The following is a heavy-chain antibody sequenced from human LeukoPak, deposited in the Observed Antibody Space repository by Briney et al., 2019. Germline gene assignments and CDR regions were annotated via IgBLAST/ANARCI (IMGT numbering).Heavy chain of an antibody. CDR1: GYSISSGYY. J-gene: IGHJ4*02. CDR3: ARTYDYIWGSFRSHSFDS. V-gene: IGHV4-38-2*02. Sequence: SETLSLTCTVSGYSISSGYYWGWIRQPPGKGLEWIGSLYYSGSAYYNPSLKSRVTISVDASKNQFSLKLSSVTAADTGVYYCARTYDYIWGSFRSHSFDSWGQGTLVTVSS. CDR2: LYYSGSA. D-gene: IGHD3-16*02.